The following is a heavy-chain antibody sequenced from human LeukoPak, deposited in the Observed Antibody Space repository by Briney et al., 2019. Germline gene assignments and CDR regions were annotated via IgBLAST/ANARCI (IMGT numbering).Heavy chain of an antibody. CDR3: ASLINTGYGMDV. V-gene: IGHV3-21*01. CDR1: GFTFSSYS. J-gene: IGHJ6*02. CDR2: ISSSSSYI. Sequence: PGGSLRLSCAASGFTFSSYSMNWVRQAPGKGLEWVSSISSSSSYIYYADSVKGRFTISRDNAKNSLYLQMNSLRAEDTAVYYCASLINTGYGMDVWGQGTTVTVSS. D-gene: IGHD4-17*01.